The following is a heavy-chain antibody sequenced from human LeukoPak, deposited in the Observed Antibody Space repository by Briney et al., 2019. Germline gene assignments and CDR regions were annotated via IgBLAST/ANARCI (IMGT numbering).Heavy chain of an antibody. Sequence: AGGSLRLSCAASGFTFSSYSMNWVRQAPGKGLEWVSSISSSSSYIYYADSVKGRFTISRDNAKNSLYLQMNSLRAEDTAVYYCAREASYYYDSSGYSNGWYFDLWGRGTLVTVSS. J-gene: IGHJ2*01. CDR1: GFTFSSYS. D-gene: IGHD3-22*01. CDR2: ISSSSSYI. V-gene: IGHV3-21*01. CDR3: AREASYYYDSSGYSNGWYFDL.